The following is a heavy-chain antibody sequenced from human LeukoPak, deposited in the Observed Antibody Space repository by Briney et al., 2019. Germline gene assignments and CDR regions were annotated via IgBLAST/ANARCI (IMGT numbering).Heavy chain of an antibody. CDR2: IYTSGST. CDR3: AREEGYYGMGPSYYFDY. V-gene: IGHV4-61*02. D-gene: IGHD3-10*01. J-gene: IGHJ4*02. CDR1: GGSISSGSYY. Sequence: SETLSLTCTVSGGSISSGSYYWSWIRQPAGKGLEWIGRIYTSGSTNYNPSLKSRVTMSVDTSKNQFSLKLSSVTAADMAVYYCAREEGYYGMGPSYYFDYWGQGTLVTVSS.